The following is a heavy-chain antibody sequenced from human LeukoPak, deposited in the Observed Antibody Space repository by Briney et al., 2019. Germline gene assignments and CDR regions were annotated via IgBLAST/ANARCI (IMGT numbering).Heavy chain of an antibody. J-gene: IGHJ4*02. V-gene: IGHV5-51*01. CDR3: ARHFYGSEYYFDY. CDR1: GYSFATYW. CDR2: TYPGDSDT. D-gene: IGHD3-10*01. Sequence: GESLKISCKGSGYSFATYWIGWVRQMPGKGLEWMGITYPGDSDTRYSPSFQGQVTISADKSISTAYLQWSSLKASDTAMYYCARHFYGSEYYFDYWGQGTLVTVSS.